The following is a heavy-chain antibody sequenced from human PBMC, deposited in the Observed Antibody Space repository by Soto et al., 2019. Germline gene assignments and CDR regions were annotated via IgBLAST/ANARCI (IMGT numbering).Heavy chain of an antibody. D-gene: IGHD3-10*01. CDR3: AIAYGSGSLYYYYYGMDV. CDR1: GYSFTSYW. V-gene: IGHV5-51*01. CDR2: IYPGDSDT. J-gene: IGHJ6*02. Sequence: GEALKISCKGSGYSFTSYWIGWVRQMPGKGLEWMGIIYPGDSDTRYSPSLQGQVTISAGKSISTAYLQWSSLKASDTAMYYCAIAYGSGSLYYYYYGMDVWGQGTTVTVSS.